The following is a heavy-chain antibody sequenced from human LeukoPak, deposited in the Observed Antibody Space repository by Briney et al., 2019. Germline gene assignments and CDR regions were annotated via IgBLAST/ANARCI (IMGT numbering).Heavy chain of an antibody. CDR2: ISYDGSKI. V-gene: IGHV3-30*03. CDR1: GFGFSSYG. D-gene: IGHD4-23*01. CDR3: ARAAGDKAANARFDY. J-gene: IGHJ4*02. Sequence: GGSLRLSCAASGFGFSSYGMHWVRQAPGKGLEWVAVISYDGSKIYYSDSVKGRFTISRDNSRNTVHLQMNSLRAEDTAVYYCARAAGDKAANARFDYWGQGTLVTVSS.